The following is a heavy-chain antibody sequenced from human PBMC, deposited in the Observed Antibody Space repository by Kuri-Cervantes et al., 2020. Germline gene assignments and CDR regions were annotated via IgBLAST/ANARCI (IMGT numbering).Heavy chain of an antibody. V-gene: IGHV7-4-1*02. CDR1: GYTFTSYA. D-gene: IGHD3-10*01. CDR2: ISTNTGNP. Sequence: ASVKVSCKASGYTFTSYAMNWVRQAPGQGLEWMGWISTNTGNPTYAQGFTGRFVFSLDTSVSTAYLQISSLKAEDTAVYYCARLALGSGSYEDPYFDYWGQGALVTVSS. CDR3: ARLALGSGSYEDPYFDY. J-gene: IGHJ4*02.